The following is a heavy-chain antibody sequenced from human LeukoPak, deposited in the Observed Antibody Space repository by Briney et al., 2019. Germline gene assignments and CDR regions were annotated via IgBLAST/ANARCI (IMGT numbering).Heavy chain of an antibody. J-gene: IGHJ4*02. CDR2: MNQDGSTK. Sequence: PGGSLRLSCAASGFIFNTYWMSWVRQAPGKGLEWVANMNQDGSTKYYVDSVKGRFTISRDNSKNSLYLQMNSLTAEDTAVYYCATDDYGPAGYGGQGTLVTVSS. CDR1: GFIFNTYW. D-gene: IGHD4-17*01. CDR3: ATDDYGPAGY. V-gene: IGHV3-7*01.